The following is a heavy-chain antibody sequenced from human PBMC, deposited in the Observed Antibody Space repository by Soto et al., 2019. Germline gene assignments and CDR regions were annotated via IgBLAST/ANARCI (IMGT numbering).Heavy chain of an antibody. CDR3: ARDYYDFWSGPDAFDI. J-gene: IGHJ3*02. CDR1: GGTFSSYT. CDR2: IIPILGIA. V-gene: IGHV1-69*04. D-gene: IGHD3-3*01. Sequence: ASVKVSCKASGGTFSSYTISWVRQAPGQGLEWMGRIIPILGIANYAQKFQGRVTITADKSTSTAYMELSSLRSEDTAVYYCARDYYDFWSGPDAFDIWGQGTMVTV.